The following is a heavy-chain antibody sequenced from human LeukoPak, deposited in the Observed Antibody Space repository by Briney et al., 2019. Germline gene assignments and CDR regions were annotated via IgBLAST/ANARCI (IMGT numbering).Heavy chain of an antibody. J-gene: IGHJ4*02. Sequence: ASVKVSFKASGYTFTSYYMHWVRQAPGQGLEWMGIINPSDGSTSYAQKFQGRVTMTRDTSTSTVYMELSSLRSEDTAVYYCARDLPSNWNLDYWGQGTLVTVSS. D-gene: IGHD1-20*01. V-gene: IGHV1-46*01. CDR3: ARDLPSNWNLDY. CDR1: GYTFTSYY. CDR2: INPSDGST.